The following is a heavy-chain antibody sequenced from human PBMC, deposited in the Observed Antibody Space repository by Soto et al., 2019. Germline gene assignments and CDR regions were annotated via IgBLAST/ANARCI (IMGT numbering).Heavy chain of an antibody. CDR3: ARLRHSWNWSYGMDV. J-gene: IGHJ6*02. CDR2: INHSGST. Sequence: SETLSLTCAVYGGSFSGYYWSWIRQPPGKGLEWIGEINHSGSTNYNPSLKSRVTISVDTSKNQFSLKLSSVTAADTAVYYCARLRHSWNWSYGMDVWGQGTTVTVSS. D-gene: IGHD1-7*01. V-gene: IGHV4-34*01. CDR1: GGSFSGYY.